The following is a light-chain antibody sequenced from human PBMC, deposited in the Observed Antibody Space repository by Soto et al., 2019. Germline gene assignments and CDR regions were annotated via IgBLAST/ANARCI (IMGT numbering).Light chain of an antibody. CDR2: GAS. CDR1: QSVSSSY. V-gene: IGKV3-20*01. CDR3: QQYGSSPPWT. Sequence: EIVLTQSPGTLSLSPGERATLSCRASQSVSSSYLAWYQQKPGQTPRLLIYGASSRATGIPDRFSVSGSGTDFTLTISRLEPEDFAVDYCQQYGSSPPWTFGQGTKVEIK. J-gene: IGKJ1*01.